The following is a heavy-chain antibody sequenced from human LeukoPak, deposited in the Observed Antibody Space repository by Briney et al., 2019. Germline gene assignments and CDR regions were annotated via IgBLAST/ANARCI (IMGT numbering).Heavy chain of an antibody. V-gene: IGHV1-69*05. D-gene: IGHD3-22*01. CDR2: IIPIFGTA. Sequence: ASVKVSCKASGGTFSSYAISWVRQAPGQGLEWMRRIIPIFGTANYAQKFQGRVTITTDESTSTAYMELSSLRSEDTAVYYCARVLYYDSSGYYYWGQGTLATVSS. J-gene: IGHJ4*02. CDR1: GGTFSSYA. CDR3: ARVLYYDSSGYYY.